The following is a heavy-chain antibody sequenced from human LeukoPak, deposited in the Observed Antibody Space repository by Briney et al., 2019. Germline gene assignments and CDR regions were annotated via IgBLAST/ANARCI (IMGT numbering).Heavy chain of an antibody. CDR1: GYTFTSYG. CDR3: ARTLGYCSGGSCPGDWLDP. J-gene: IGHJ5*02. CDR2: ISAYNGDT. V-gene: IGHV1-18*01. D-gene: IGHD2-15*01. Sequence: ASVKVFCKASGYTFTSYGISWVRQAPGQGLEWMGWISAYNGDTNYAQKLQGRVTMTTDTSTSTAYMELRSLRSDDTAVYYCARTLGYCSGGSCPGDWLDPWGQGTLVTVSS.